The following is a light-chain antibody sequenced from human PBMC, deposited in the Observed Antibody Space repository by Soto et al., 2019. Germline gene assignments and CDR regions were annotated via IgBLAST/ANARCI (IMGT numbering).Light chain of an antibody. Sequence: DLQMTQSPSSLSASVGDRVTITCRASQSISSYLNWYQQKPGKAPNLLIYAASSLQSGVPSRFSGSGSGTYFTLTISSLQPEDIATYYCQQSYSTPRTFGQGTKVEIK. CDR2: AAS. J-gene: IGKJ1*01. CDR3: QQSYSTPRT. CDR1: QSISSY. V-gene: IGKV1-39*01.